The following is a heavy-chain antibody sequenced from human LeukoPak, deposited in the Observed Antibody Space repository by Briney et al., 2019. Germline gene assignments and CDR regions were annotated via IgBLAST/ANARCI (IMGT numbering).Heavy chain of an antibody. D-gene: IGHD3-22*01. CDR1: GFTVIRYW. CDR2: SKSDGKT. J-gene: IGHJ1*01. V-gene: IGHV3-74*01. CDR3: ARAPYEVGGYYPEYFRH. Sequence: PGWSLRLSYEASGFTVIRYWMHWLRQAPAKGVVWVSRSKSDGKTNYADFVKGRFTISRDNAKNTVSLQMDSLRAEDTGVYYCARAPYEVGGYYPEYFRHWGQGTLVTVSS.